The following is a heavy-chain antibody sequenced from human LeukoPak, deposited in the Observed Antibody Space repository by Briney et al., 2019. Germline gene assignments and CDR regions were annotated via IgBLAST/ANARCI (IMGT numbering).Heavy chain of an antibody. J-gene: IGHJ4*02. CDR2: IYYSGNT. CDR1: GGSFSSSSHY. V-gene: IGHV4-39*07. Sequence: PSETLSLTCTVSGGSFSSSSHYWGWIRQPPGKGLEWIGSIYYSGNTYYNPSLQSRVTMSVATSRNQFSLSLNSVTAADTAVYYCASRSDTDLSDDYWGQGTLVTVSS. CDR3: ASRSDTDLSDDY. D-gene: IGHD2-8*02.